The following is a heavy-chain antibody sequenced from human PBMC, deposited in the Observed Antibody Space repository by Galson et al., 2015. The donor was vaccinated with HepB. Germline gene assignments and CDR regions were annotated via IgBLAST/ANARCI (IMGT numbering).Heavy chain of an antibody. CDR2: IWVDGTNK. CDR1: GFTFSSHG. CDR3: AREGDPHIYWSALDF. J-gene: IGHJ4*02. Sequence: LRLSCAASGFTFSSHGMNWVRQAPGKGLEWVATIWVDGTNKFYADSVKGRFTISRDNSKNTLSLQMNSLRVDDTAVYYCAREGDPHIYWSALDFWGQGILVTVSS. V-gene: IGHV3-33*01. D-gene: IGHD3-3*01.